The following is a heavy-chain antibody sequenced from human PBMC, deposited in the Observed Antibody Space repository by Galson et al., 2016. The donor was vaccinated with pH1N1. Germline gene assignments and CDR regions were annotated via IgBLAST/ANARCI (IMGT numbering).Heavy chain of an antibody. V-gene: IGHV3-33*01. CDR1: GFNFGHHG. CDR2: IWFDGTEK. Sequence: LRLSCAASGFNFGHHGMHWVRQAPGEGLEWVAVIWFDGTEKYYADAVEGRFTISRDNSDKTVHLQMNSLRAEATAVYFCARGAIRISGMEIEHRGYFDAWGRGTLVTVSS. J-gene: IGHJ4*02. D-gene: IGHD1-1*01. CDR3: ARGAIRISGMEIEHRGYFDA.